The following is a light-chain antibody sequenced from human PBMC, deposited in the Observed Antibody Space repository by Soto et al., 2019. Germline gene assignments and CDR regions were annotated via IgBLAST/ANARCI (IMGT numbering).Light chain of an antibody. CDR2: DVS. CDR1: SSDVGGYKF. J-gene: IGLJ1*01. CDR3: SSYTSSSTYV. V-gene: IGLV2-14*01. Sequence: QSALTQPASVSGSPGQSITISCTGTSSDVGGYKFVSWYQQHPGKAPKLMIYDVSNRPSGVANRFSGSKSGNTASLTISGLQAEDEADYYCSSYTSSSTYVFGTVTKLTVL.